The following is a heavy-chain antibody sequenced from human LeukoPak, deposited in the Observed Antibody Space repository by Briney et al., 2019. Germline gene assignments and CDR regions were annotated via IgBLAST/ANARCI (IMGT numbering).Heavy chain of an antibody. J-gene: IGHJ4*02. CDR2: MNPSSGAT. CDR1: GYIFTSYD. D-gene: IGHD4-23*01. CDR3: ARSGFGGNVNFDL. V-gene: IGHV1-8*02. Sequence: ASVKVSCKASGYIFTSYDINWVRQAAGQGNDWIGWMNPSSGATDYTQKFQGRVTFTRDTSTSTAYMELSSLGSEDTAVYYCARSGFGGNVNFDLWGQGTLVTVSS.